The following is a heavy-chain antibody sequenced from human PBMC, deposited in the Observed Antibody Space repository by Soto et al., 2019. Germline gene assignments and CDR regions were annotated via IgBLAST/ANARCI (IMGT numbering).Heavy chain of an antibody. CDR1: GFTFSSYA. J-gene: IGHJ4*02. Sequence: LRLSCAASGFTFSSYAMSWVRQSPWKGLEWVSAISGSGGSTYYADSVKGRFTISRDNSKNTLYLQMNSLRAEDTAVYYCAKDLFSDIVATIFDYWGQGTLVTVSS. CDR3: AKDLFSDIVATIFDY. V-gene: IGHV3-23*01. CDR2: ISGSGGST. D-gene: IGHD5-12*01.